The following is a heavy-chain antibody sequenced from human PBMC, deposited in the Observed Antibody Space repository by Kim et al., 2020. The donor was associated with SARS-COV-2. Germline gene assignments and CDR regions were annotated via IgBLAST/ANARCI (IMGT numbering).Heavy chain of an antibody. CDR2: ISYDGSTK. CDR3: ATDRTTVTTWVRIFDY. CDR1: GFIVTSCA. J-gene: IGHJ4*02. Sequence: GGSLRLSCAASGFIVTSCAMHWVRQSPGKGLEWVAAISYDGSTKYYADSVKGRFTISRDNSKNTLYLQMSSLTTEDTALYYCATDRTTVTTWVRIFDYWGQGTLFTVSS. D-gene: IGHD4-17*01. V-gene: IGHV3-30*04.